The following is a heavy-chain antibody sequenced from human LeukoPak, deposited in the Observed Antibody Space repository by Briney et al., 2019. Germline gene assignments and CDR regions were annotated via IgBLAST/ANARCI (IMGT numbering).Heavy chain of an antibody. J-gene: IGHJ3*02. Sequence: ASVKVSCKASGYTFTSYGISWVRQAPGQGLEWMGWISAYNGNTNYAQKLQGRVTITTDTSTSTAYMELRSLRSDDTAVYYCARALNPIAVRHKWDAFDIWGQGTMVTVSS. V-gene: IGHV1-18*01. CDR2: ISAYNGNT. D-gene: IGHD6-6*01. CDR1: GYTFTSYG. CDR3: ARALNPIAVRHKWDAFDI.